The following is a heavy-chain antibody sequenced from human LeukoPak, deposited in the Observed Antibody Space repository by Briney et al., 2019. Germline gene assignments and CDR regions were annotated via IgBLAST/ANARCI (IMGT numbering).Heavy chain of an antibody. Sequence: ASVKVSCKASGYTFTSYHMHWVRQAPGQGLEWMGIINPSGDSTTYAQKFQGRVTMTGDTSTSTVYMELSSLRSEDTAVYYCARDGYYDFWSGFWGYYYMDVWGKGTTVTVSS. V-gene: IGHV1-46*01. CDR2: INPSGDST. D-gene: IGHD3-3*01. J-gene: IGHJ6*03. CDR1: GYTFTSYH. CDR3: ARDGYYDFWSGFWGYYYMDV.